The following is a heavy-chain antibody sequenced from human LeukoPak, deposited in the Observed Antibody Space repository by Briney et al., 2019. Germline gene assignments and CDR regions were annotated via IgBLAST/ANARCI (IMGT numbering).Heavy chain of an antibody. D-gene: IGHD1-26*01. CDR3: ARWTSGSYYEYFDY. CDR2: ISASNGNT. Sequence: GASVKVSCKASGFTFTSYGFSWVRQAPGQGLEWMGWISASNGNTNYAQKFQGRVTMTADKSTSTAYMELSSLRSEDTAVYYCARWTSGSYYEYFDYWGQGTLVTVSS. V-gene: IGHV1-18*01. CDR1: GFTFTSYG. J-gene: IGHJ4*02.